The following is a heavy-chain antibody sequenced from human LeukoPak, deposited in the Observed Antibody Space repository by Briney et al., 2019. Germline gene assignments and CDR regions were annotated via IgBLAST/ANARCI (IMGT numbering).Heavy chain of an antibody. J-gene: IGHJ3*02. CDR1: GFTFSTSD. D-gene: IGHD1-26*01. CDR3: AKFRARGAFDI. V-gene: IGHV3-23*01. Sequence: PGGSLRLSCAASGFTFSTSDMGWVRRAPGKGLEWGSSISGSGGTTFYADSVKGRFTISRDNSKNTLYLQMSGLSPADTAVYYCAKFRARGAFDIWGQGTKVTVS. CDR2: ISGSGGTT.